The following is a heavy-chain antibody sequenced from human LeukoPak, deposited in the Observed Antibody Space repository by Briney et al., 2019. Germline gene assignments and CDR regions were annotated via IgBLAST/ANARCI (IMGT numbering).Heavy chain of an antibody. Sequence: SETLSLTCTVSGGSISSSSYYWGWIRQPPGKGLEWIGYIYYSGSTYYNPSLKSRVTISVDTSKNQFSLKLSSVTAADTAVYYCARECAGTGSVYFDYWGQGTLVTVSS. CDR2: IYYSGST. J-gene: IGHJ4*02. CDR3: ARECAGTGSVYFDY. CDR1: GGSISSSSYY. D-gene: IGHD6-13*01. V-gene: IGHV4-31*03.